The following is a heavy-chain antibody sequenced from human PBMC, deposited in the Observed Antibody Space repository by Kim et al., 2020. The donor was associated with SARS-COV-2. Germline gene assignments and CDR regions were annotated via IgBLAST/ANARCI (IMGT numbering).Heavy chain of an antibody. Sequence: SETLSLTCTVSGYSISSGYYWGWIRQPPGRGLEWIGSIYHSGSTYYNPSPKSRVTISVDTSKNQFSLKLSSVTAADTAVYYCARVRGIAVAGTVATDDYWGQGTLVTVSS. V-gene: IGHV4-38-2*02. CDR1: GYSISSGYY. D-gene: IGHD6-19*01. CDR3: ARVRGIAVAGTVATDDY. CDR2: IYHSGST. J-gene: IGHJ4*02.